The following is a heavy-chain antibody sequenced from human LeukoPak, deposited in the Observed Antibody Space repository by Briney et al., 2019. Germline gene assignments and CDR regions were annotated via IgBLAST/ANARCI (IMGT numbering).Heavy chain of an antibody. J-gene: IGHJ6*02. CDR2: IYSGGST. D-gene: IGHD6-13*01. CDR1: GFTVSSNY. CDR3: AISASSSAILNYYYYGMDV. V-gene: IGHV3-66*01. Sequence: GGSLRLSCAASGFTVSSNYMSWVRQAPGKGLAWVSVIYSGGSTYYADSVKGRFTISRDNSKSTLYLQMNSLRAEDTAVYYCAISASSSAILNYYYYGMDVWGQGTTVTVSS.